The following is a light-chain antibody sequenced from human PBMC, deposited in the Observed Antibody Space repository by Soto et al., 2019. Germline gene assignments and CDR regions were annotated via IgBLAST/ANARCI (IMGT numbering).Light chain of an antibody. Sequence: QMISAPAFSSASEGDRVTITCRASQGVRDDVGWYQQKPGKAPKLLIYSASTLQSGVPSRFSGSGSGTDFTLTISGLQPEDFATYYCLQESNYPLTFGGGTKVDIK. CDR2: SAS. V-gene: IGKV1-6*01. CDR1: QGVRDD. J-gene: IGKJ4*01. CDR3: LQESNYPLT.